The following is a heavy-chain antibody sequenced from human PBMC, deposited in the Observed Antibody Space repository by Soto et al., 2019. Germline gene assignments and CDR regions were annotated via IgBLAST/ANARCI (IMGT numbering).Heavy chain of an antibody. D-gene: IGHD5-18*01. CDR3: ARIQLWRSIDY. CDR2: ISGSGGST. J-gene: IGHJ4*02. Sequence: GGSLRLYCSSSGFTFSSYAMTWVRQAPGKGLEWVSAISGSGGSTYFADSMKGRFTISRDNSKNTLYLQMNSLRAEDTAVYYCARIQLWRSIDYWGQGTLVTVSS. CDR1: GFTFSSYA. V-gene: IGHV3-23*01.